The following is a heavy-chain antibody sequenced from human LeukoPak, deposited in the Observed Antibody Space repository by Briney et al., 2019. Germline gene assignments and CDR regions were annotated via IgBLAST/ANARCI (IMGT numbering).Heavy chain of an antibody. J-gene: IGHJ4*02. V-gene: IGHV3-66*01. Sequence: GGSLRLSCAASGFSVSSNYMGWVRQAPGKGLEWVSVIYSGGDTYYADSVKGRFTISRDNSKNMIYLEMSSLKAEDTAVYYCAKERSLEIAVAGTIFDYWGQGTLVTVSS. D-gene: IGHD6-19*01. CDR2: IYSGGDT. CDR3: AKERSLEIAVAGTIFDY. CDR1: GFSVSSNY.